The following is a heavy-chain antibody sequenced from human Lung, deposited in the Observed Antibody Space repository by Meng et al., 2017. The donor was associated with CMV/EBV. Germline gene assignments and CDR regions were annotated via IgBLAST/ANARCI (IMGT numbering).Heavy chain of an antibody. Sequence: ESXKISXAASGLTFSGYAMSWVRQAPGKGLEWLSAIGDGGNHKYYADSVKGRFTTSRDNSKNTLYLQMNNLRAEDTAIYYCASHVTLFEGFDYWGQGTVVTVSS. V-gene: IGHV3-23*01. CDR3: ASHVTLFEGFDY. J-gene: IGHJ4*02. D-gene: IGHD3-3*01. CDR2: IGDGGNHK. CDR1: GLTFSGYA.